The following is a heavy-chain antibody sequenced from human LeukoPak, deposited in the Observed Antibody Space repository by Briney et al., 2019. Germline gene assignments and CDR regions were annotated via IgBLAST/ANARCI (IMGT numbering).Heavy chain of an antibody. J-gene: IGHJ6*03. CDR1: GFTFSDYY. D-gene: IGHD3-3*01. Sequence: GGSLRLSCAASGFTFSDYYISWIRQAPGKGLEWVSYISSSGSTIYYADSVKGRFTISRDNAKNSLYLQMNSLRAEDTAVYYCARDYRYYDFWSGYYWYYMDVWGKGTTVTVSS. V-gene: IGHV3-11*01. CDR3: ARDYRYYDFWSGYYWYYMDV. CDR2: ISSSGSTI.